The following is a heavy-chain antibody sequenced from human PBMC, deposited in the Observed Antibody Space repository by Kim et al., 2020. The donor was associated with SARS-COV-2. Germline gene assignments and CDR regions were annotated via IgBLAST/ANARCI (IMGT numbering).Heavy chain of an antibody. J-gene: IGHJ4*02. CDR2: LSGDGGK. CDR1: GFRFTNNA. Sequence: GGSLRLSCAASGFRFTNNAMTWVRQAPGKGLEWVSSLSGDGGKFYADAFRGRCTISRDNSKNTLSLQMIGLRVEDTARYFCVKDVFHWQHDFLDQGTLVT. V-gene: IGHV3-23*01. CDR3: VKDVFHWQHDF.